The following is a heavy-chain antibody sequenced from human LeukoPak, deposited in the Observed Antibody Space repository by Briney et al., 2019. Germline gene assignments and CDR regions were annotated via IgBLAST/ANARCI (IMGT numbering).Heavy chain of an antibody. D-gene: IGHD4-17*01. CDR3: ARDPNAGPTPDAFDL. CDR1: GYSFTDHY. Sequence: ASVKVSCKASGYSFTDHYIHWVRQASGQGLEWLVWIDPKSGRTAYAQKFQGRVTVTRDTSVTMVYMELTRLTSDDTALYYCARDPNAGPTPDAFDLWGPGTLVTVSS. V-gene: IGHV1-2*02. J-gene: IGHJ3*01. CDR2: IDPKSGRT.